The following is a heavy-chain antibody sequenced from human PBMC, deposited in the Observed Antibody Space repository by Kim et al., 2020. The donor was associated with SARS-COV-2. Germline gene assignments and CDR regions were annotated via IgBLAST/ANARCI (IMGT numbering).Heavy chain of an antibody. CDR1: GGSISSYY. D-gene: IGHD3-10*01. CDR3: ARYGRRFFGVTMVRAVINDVFDI. Sequence: SETLSLTCTVSGGSISSYYWSWIRQPPGKGLEWIGYIYYSGSTNYNPSLKSRVTISVDTSKNQFSLMLSSVTAADTAQYYCARYGRRFFGVTMVRAVINDVFDIWGQGTMVTVPS. J-gene: IGHJ3*02. CDR2: IYYSGST. V-gene: IGHV4-59*08.